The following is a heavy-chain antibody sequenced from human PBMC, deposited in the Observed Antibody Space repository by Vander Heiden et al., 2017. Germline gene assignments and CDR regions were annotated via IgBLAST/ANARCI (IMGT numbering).Heavy chain of an antibody. CDR2: IRNKAASHTT. J-gene: IGHJ1*01. Sequence: EVQLVESGGGLVQPGGSLRLSCVGSGLPFSDHYMDWVRQAPGKGLEWVGRIRNKAASHTTAYAASVEGRFAISRDDSKNSLYLQLNSLKTEDTAMYYCATSPSSGYNWGQGTQVTVSS. CDR3: ATSPSSGYN. CDR1: GLPFSDHY. V-gene: IGHV3-72*01. D-gene: IGHD3-22*01.